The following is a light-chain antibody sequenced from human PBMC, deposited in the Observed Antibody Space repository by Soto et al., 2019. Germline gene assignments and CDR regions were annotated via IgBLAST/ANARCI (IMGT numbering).Light chain of an antibody. V-gene: IGKV3-20*01. CDR2: GAS. CDR3: QVYGSPPRT. Sequence: EMVLTQSPGTLTLSPGERATLSCRASQSISSSQLAWYQQKGGQAPRVLIYGASSRATGIPDRFSGSGSGTDFTLTISRLEAEDFAVYYCQVYGSPPRTFGQGTKVEIK. J-gene: IGKJ1*01. CDR1: QSISSSQ.